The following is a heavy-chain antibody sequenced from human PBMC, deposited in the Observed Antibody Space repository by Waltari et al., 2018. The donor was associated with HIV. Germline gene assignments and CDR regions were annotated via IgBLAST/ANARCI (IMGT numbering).Heavy chain of an antibody. CDR2: FYSGGNR. CDR3: AGDKPSNYYYYYGMDV. V-gene: IGHV3-66*02. CDR1: GFTVSSNY. D-gene: IGHD4-4*01. Sequence: EVQLVESGGGLVQPGGSLRLSCAASGFTVSSNYMSWVRQAPGKGLAWVLVFYSGGNRYYADSGKGRFTSSRDNSKNTLYLQMNSLRTEDTAVYYCAGDKPSNYYYYYGMDVWGQGTTVTVSS. J-gene: IGHJ6*02.